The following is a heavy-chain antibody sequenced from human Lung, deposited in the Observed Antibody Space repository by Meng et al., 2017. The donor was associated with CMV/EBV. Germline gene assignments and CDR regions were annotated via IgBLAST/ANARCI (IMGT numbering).Heavy chain of an antibody. CDR3: ARGARRLNSPYHYYYGMDV. CDR1: GGSISSYY. J-gene: IGHJ6*01. Sequence: SETLSLTCTVSGGSISSYYWSWIRQPPGKGLEWIGYIYYSGSTNYNPSLKSRVTISVDTSKNQFSLKLSSVTAADTAVYYCARGARRLNSPYHYYYGMDVWXQGNXVTVDS. CDR2: IYYSGST. V-gene: IGHV4-59*01. D-gene: IGHD5-18*01.